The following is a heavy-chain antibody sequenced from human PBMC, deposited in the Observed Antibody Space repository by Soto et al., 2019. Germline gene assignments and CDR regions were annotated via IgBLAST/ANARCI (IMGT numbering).Heavy chain of an antibody. CDR3: ATRRDASYYYYGMDV. CDR1: GFTFSSYA. D-gene: IGHD2-2*01. Sequence: GGSLRLSCAASGFTFSSYAVSWVRRAPGKGLEWVSAISGSGGSTYYADSVKGRFTISRDNSKNTLFLQMNSLRVEDTAVYYCATRRDASYYYYGMDVWGQGTTVTVSS. CDR2: ISGSGGST. J-gene: IGHJ6*02. V-gene: IGHV3-23*01.